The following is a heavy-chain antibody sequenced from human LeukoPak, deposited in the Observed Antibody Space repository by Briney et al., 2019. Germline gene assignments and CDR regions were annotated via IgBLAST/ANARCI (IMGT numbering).Heavy chain of an antibody. D-gene: IGHD3-22*01. CDR1: GYSISSGYY. V-gene: IGHV4-38-2*02. CDR2: IYHSGST. J-gene: IGHJ5*02. Sequence: SETLSLTCTVSGYSISSGYYWGWIRQPPGKGLEWIGNIYHSGSTYSNPSLKSRVTISVDTSKNQFSLKLSSVTAADTAVYYCARCKKNNYDSSGYHGDWFDPWGQGTLVTVSS. CDR3: ARCKKNNYDSSGYHGDWFDP.